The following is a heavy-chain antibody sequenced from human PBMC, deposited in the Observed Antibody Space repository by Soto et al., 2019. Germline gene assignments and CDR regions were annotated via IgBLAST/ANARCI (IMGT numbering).Heavy chain of an antibody. D-gene: IGHD6-6*01. CDR3: ARVNAASSSHYYGLDA. CDR1: GFSLTTGRRG. Sequence: LVNPTETLTLTCNSSGFSLTTGRRGVSWIRQAPGKALEWLANFFSDVERSYSPSLQRRLTLSSEISGTQVILSMTDMGPVHAATYFCARVNAASSSHYYGLDAWGQGTTVTVSS. CDR2: FFSDVER. J-gene: IGHJ6*02. V-gene: IGHV2-26*03.